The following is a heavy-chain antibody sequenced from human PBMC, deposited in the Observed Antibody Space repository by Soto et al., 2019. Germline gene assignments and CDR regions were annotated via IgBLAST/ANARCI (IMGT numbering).Heavy chain of an antibody. D-gene: IGHD3-10*01. CDR2: IYYSGST. Sequence: PSETLALTCTVSGCSIRSXYWSWSRXPPGKGLEWIGYIYYSGSTNYNPSLTSRVTISVDTYKNQFSLQLSSVTAADTAVSYCAAASALAYYSLIDSWGQGTLVTVS. J-gene: IGHJ4*02. V-gene: IGHV4-59*01. CDR3: AAASALAYYSLIDS. CDR1: GCSIRSXY.